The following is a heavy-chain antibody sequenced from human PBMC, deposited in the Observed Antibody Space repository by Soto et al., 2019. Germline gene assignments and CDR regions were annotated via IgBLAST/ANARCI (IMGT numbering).Heavy chain of an antibody. D-gene: IGHD3-10*01. V-gene: IGHV4-34*01. Sequence: NPSETLSLTCAVYGGSFNDYFWSWIRQPPGKVLEWVGEIKHRGSTNYNPSLKSRSTISVDTAKNQFSLSLSSVTAADTAVYYCARGRQWTSGSSGSYYPLYSYFGMDVWGQGTTVTVSS. CDR3: ARGRQWTSGSSGSYYPLYSYFGMDV. CDR2: IKHRGST. CDR1: GGSFNDYF. J-gene: IGHJ6*02.